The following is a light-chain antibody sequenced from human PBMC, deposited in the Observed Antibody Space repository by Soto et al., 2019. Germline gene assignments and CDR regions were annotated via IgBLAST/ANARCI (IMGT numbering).Light chain of an antibody. CDR3: QQYDNSPIT. Sequence: VLTQSPGTLSLTPGESATLSCRASQTVSITYLTWYQQKPGQAPRLLIFGASKRATGIPDRFSGSGSGRDFTLTISGLEPEDFAVYYCQQYDNSPITFGQGTRLE. V-gene: IGKV3-20*01. CDR1: QTVSITY. J-gene: IGKJ5*01. CDR2: GAS.